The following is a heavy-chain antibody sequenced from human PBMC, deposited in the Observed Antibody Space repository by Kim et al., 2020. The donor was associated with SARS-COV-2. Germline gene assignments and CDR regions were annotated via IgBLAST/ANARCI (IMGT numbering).Heavy chain of an antibody. CDR3: AKISLTGGFQH. V-gene: IGHV3-23*01. D-gene: IGHD2-8*02. J-gene: IGHJ1*01. Sequence: YVDSVEGRFTISRDNSEHTLYLKLNSLKAEDTAVYSCAKISLTGGFQHWGQGTLVTVSS.